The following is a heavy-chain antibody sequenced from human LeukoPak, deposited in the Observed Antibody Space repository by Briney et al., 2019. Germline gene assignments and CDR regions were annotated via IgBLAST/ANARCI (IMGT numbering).Heavy chain of an antibody. CDR1: GYTFTGYY. D-gene: IGHD4-17*01. Sequence: ASVKVSCKASGYTFTGYYMHWVRQAPGQGLEWMGWINPNSGGTNYAQKFQGWVTMTRDTSISTAYMELSRLRSDDTAVYYCARESLTTVTTDYYGMDVWGKGTTVTVSS. CDR3: ARESLTTVTTDYYGMDV. V-gene: IGHV1-2*04. J-gene: IGHJ6*04. CDR2: INPNSGGT.